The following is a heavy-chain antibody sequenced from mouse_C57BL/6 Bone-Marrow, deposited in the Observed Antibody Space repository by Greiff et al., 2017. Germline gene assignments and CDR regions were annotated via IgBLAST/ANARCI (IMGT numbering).Heavy chain of an antibody. CDR3: TLPSITTVVALDY. CDR1: GFNIKDDY. V-gene: IGHV14-4*01. J-gene: IGHJ2*01. Sequence: VQLQQSGAELVRPGASVKLSCTASGFNIKDDYMHWVKQRPEQGLEWIGWVDPENGDTEYASKFQGKATITAHPSSNTAYLQLSSLTSEDTAVYYCTLPSITTVVALDYWGQGTTLTVSS. CDR2: VDPENGDT. D-gene: IGHD1-1*01.